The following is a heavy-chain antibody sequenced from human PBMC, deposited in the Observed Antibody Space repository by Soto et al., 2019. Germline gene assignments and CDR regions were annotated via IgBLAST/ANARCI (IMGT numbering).Heavy chain of an antibody. Sequence: SETLSLTCTVSGGSISSYYWSWIRQPPGKGLEWIGYIYYSGSTNYNPSLKSRVTISVDTSKNQFSLKLSSVTAADTAVYYCARVRLSWNYFAFDIWGQGTMVTVSS. CDR3: ARVRLSWNYFAFDI. J-gene: IGHJ3*02. CDR2: IYYSGST. D-gene: IGHD1-7*01. V-gene: IGHV4-59*01. CDR1: GGSISSYY.